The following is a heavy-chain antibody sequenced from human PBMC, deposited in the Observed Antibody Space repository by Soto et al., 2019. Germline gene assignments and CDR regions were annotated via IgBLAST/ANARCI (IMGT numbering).Heavy chain of an antibody. Sequence: GGSLRLSCAASGFTFSSYAMSWVRQAPGKGLEWVSAISGSGGSTYYADSVKGRFTISRDNSKNTLYLQMNSLRAEDTAVYYCANWAGGVAARSLYAFDIWGQGTRVTVSS. CDR1: GFTFSSYA. J-gene: IGHJ3*02. D-gene: IGHD2-15*01. CDR3: ANWAGGVAARSLYAFDI. CDR2: ISGSGGST. V-gene: IGHV3-23*01.